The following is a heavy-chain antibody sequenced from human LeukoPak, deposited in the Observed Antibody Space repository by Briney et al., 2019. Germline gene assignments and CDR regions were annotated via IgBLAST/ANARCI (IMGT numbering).Heavy chain of an antibody. V-gene: IGHV4-38-2*01. CDR2: IYHSGST. Sequence: PSETLSLTCAVSGYSISSGYYWGCIRQPPGKGLEWIGSIYHSGSTYYNPSLKSRVTISVDTPKNQFSLKLSSVTAADTAVYYCARINRQQLVLDYWGQGTLVTVSS. J-gene: IGHJ4*02. D-gene: IGHD6-13*01. CDR3: ARINRQQLVLDY. CDR1: GYSISSGYY.